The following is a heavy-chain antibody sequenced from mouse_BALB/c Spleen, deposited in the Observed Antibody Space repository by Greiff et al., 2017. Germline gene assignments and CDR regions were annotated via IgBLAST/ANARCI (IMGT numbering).Heavy chain of an antibody. CDR1: GFTFSDYY. Sequence: EVHLVESGGGLVKPGGSLKLSCAASGFTFSDYYMYWVRQTPEKRLEWVATISDGGSYTYYPDSVKGRFTISRDNAKNNLYLQMSSLKSEDTAMYYCARGGGSSWFAYWGQGTLVTVSA. D-gene: IGHD1-2*01. V-gene: IGHV5-4*02. CDR3: ARGGGSSWFAY. CDR2: ISDGGSYT. J-gene: IGHJ3*01.